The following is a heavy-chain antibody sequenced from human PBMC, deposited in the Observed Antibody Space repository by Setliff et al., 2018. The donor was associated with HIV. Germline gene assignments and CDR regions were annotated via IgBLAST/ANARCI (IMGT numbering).Heavy chain of an antibody. V-gene: IGHV1-69*13. J-gene: IGHJ6*03. D-gene: IGHD3-22*01. CDR2: VIPIFGTA. Sequence: GASVKVSCKASGYTFTSYAMNWVRQAPGQGLEWMGGVIPIFGTANYAQKFQGRVTITADESTSTAYMELSSLRSEDTAVYYCAKGGYYDSTGYYYYYLYYLDEWGKGATVTVSS. CDR3: AKGGYYDSTGYYYYYLYYLDE. CDR1: GYTFTSYA.